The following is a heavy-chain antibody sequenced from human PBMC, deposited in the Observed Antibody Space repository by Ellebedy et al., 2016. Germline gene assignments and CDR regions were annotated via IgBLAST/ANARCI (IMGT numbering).Heavy chain of an antibody. CDR3: ARDKDMATSGDAFDV. CDR2: ITSGSTYM. V-gene: IGHV3-21*06. J-gene: IGHJ3*01. CDR1: EFTFSRYS. D-gene: IGHD5-24*01. Sequence: GGSLRLSXAASEFTFSRYSINWVRQAPGKGLEWVSTITSGSTYMYYADSVKGRFTISRDNANNSVYLQMNSLRVEDTALYYCARDKDMATSGDAFDVWGQGTMVTVSS.